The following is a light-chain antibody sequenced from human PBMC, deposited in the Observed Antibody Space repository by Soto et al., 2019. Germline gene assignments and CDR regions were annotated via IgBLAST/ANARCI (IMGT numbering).Light chain of an antibody. V-gene: IGKV2-24*01. CDR2: KIS. J-gene: IGKJ1*01. Sequence: DIVMTQTPLSSPVTLGQPASISCRSSQSLVHSDGNTYLTWLHQRPGQPPRLLLYKISNRFSGXXXXXXXXXXXXXXXXKISRVEAEDVGVYYCMQETQFPWTFGQGTKVEIK. CDR1: QSLVHSDGNTY. CDR3: MQETQFPWT.